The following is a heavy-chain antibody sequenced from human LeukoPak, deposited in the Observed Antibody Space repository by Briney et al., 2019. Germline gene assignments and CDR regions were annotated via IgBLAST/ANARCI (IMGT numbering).Heavy chain of an antibody. J-gene: IGHJ5*02. CDR1: GFTFDDYA. Sequence: PGGSLRLSCAASGFTFDDYAMHWVRQAPGKGLEWVSGISWNSGSIGYADSVKGRFTISRDNAKNSLYLQMNSLRAEDTALYYCAKDMDPFGSNWFDPWGQGTLVTVSS. CDR2: ISWNSGSI. D-gene: IGHD3-16*01. CDR3: AKDMDPFGSNWFDP. V-gene: IGHV3-9*01.